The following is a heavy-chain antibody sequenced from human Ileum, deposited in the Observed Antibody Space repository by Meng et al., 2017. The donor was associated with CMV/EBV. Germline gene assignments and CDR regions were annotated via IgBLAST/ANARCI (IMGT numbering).Heavy chain of an antibody. V-gene: IGHV3-74*01. CDR3: ARGGTRLFDY. CDR1: GFTFSTSW. J-gene: IGHJ4*02. Sequence: GESLKISCAASGFTFSTSWMHWVRQPPGKGLVWVSRINPDGTTTNYADAVKGRFTISRDNAKNSLFLQMNSLRAEDTAVYYCARGGTRLFDYWGQGTLVTVSS. CDR2: INPDGTTT. D-gene: IGHD1-7*01.